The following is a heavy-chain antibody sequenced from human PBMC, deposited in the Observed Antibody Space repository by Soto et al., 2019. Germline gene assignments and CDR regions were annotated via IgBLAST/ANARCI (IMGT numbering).Heavy chain of an antibody. CDR3: ARGSEDLTSNFDY. J-gene: IGHJ4*02. Sequence: PGGSLRLSCAASGITFTRYSMNWVRQAPGKGLEWVSSISSTTNYIYYADSMKGRFTVSRDNAKNSVYLEMNSLSAEDTAVYYCARGSEDLTSNFDYWGQGTLVTVSS. CDR1: GITFTRYS. V-gene: IGHV3-21*01. CDR2: ISSTTNYI.